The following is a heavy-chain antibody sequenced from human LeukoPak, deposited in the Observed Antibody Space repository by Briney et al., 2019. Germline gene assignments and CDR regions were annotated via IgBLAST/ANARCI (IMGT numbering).Heavy chain of an antibody. CDR1: GGSISGYY. J-gene: IGHJ4*02. Sequence: SETLSLTCTVSGGSISGYYWNWTRQPAGKGLEWIGRVYTSGTTNYSPSLKSRITMSMDTSKNQFSLRLISVTAADTAVYYCARSTGWSSDLFDYWGQGTLVTVSS. CDR3: ARSTGWSSDLFDY. V-gene: IGHV4-4*07. CDR2: VYTSGTT. D-gene: IGHD6-19*01.